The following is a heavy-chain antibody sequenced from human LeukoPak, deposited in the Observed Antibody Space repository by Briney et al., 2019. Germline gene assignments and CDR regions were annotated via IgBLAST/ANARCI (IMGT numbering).Heavy chain of an antibody. J-gene: IGHJ4*02. V-gene: IGHV1-46*01. CDR2: INPSGGST. D-gene: IGHD4-11*01. CDR3: ARDREGSKGLYCFDY. CDR1: GYTFTSYY. Sequence: ASVKVSCKASGYTFTSYYMHWVRQAPGQGLEWMGIINPSGGSTSYAQKFQGRVTMTRDTSTSTVYMELSSLRSEDTAVYYCARDREGSKGLYCFDYWGQGTLVTVSS.